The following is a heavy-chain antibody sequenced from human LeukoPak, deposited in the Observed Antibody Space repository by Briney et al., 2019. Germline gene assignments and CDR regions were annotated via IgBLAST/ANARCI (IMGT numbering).Heavy chain of an antibody. Sequence: GGSLRLSCAASGFTFSSYSMNWVRQAPGKGLEWVSYISSSSCTIYYADSVKGRFTISRDNAKNSLYLQMNSLRAEDTAVYYCATGITGTLDYWGQGTLVTVSS. J-gene: IGHJ4*02. V-gene: IGHV3-48*04. D-gene: IGHD1-7*01. CDR3: ATGITGTLDY. CDR2: ISSSSCTI. CDR1: GFTFSSYS.